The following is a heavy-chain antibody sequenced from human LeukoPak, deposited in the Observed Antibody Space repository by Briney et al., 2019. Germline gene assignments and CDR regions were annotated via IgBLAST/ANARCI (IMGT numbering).Heavy chain of an antibody. CDR3: ARVGRLQGPFDY. J-gene: IGHJ4*02. Sequence: ASVKVSCKASGYSFTSYYMHWVRQARGQGLEWMGLINPSGSSTTYAQKFQGRVTMTRDVFTSTDYMELTSLTSDDTAVYYCARVGRLQGPFDYWGQGTLVTVSS. CDR2: INPSGSST. CDR1: GYSFTSYY. D-gene: IGHD4-11*01. V-gene: IGHV1-46*01.